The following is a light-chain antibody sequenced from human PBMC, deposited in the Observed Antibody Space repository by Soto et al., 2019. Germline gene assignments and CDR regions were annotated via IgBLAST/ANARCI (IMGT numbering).Light chain of an antibody. CDR3: QQRSNWPPDLT. J-gene: IGKJ4*01. Sequence: EIVLTQSPATLSLSPGERATLSCRASQSVSSHLAWYQQKLGQAPRLLIYDASSRATGMPARFSGSGSGTDFTLTISSLEPEDFAVYYCQQRSNWPPDLTFGGGTKLEIK. CDR1: QSVSSH. V-gene: IGKV3-11*01. CDR2: DAS.